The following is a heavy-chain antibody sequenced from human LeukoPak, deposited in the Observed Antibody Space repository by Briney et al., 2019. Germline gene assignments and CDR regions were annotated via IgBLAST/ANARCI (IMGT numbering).Heavy chain of an antibody. Sequence: SETLSLTCTVSGGSISSYYWSWIRQPPGKGLEWIGYIYYSGSTNYNPSLKSRVTMSVDTSKNQFSLQLNSVTPEDTAVYYCAREVGDYGDYYMDVWGKGTTVTVSS. CDR1: GGSISSYY. D-gene: IGHD4-17*01. V-gene: IGHV4-59*12. J-gene: IGHJ6*03. CDR3: AREVGDYGDYYMDV. CDR2: IYYSGST.